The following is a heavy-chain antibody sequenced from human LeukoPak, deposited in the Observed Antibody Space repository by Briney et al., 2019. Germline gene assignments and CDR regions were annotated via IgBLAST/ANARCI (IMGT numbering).Heavy chain of an antibody. J-gene: IGHJ5*02. Sequence: GGSLRHSCAGSSFTSQNYALHWFRQAPGNRLEWVAAISYKRSNKDYADSVKGRFTISRDNSHNTVFLQMNSLRTEDTAVYFCARGKGIRYLEWLLSYHWGQGTLVTVSS. CDR1: SFTSQNYA. D-gene: IGHD3-3*01. CDR3: ARGKGIRYLEWLLSYH. CDR2: ISYKRSNK. V-gene: IGHV3-30-3*01.